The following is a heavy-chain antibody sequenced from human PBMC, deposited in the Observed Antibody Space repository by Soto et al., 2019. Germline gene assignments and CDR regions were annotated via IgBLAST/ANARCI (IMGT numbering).Heavy chain of an antibody. CDR2: ISSSSSYI. J-gene: IGHJ4*02. V-gene: IGHV3-21*01. Sequence: EVQLVESGGGLVKPGGSLRLSCAASGFTFSSYSMNWVRQAPGKGLEWVSSISSSSSYIYYADSVKGRFTISRDNAKNSLYLQMNSLRAEATAVYYCARERRHSSSWYPDYWGQGTLVTVSS. CDR3: ARERRHSSSWYPDY. CDR1: GFTFSSYS. D-gene: IGHD6-13*01.